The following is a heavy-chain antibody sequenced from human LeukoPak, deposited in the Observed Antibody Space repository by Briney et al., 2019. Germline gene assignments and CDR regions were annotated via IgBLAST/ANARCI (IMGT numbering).Heavy chain of an antibody. CDR1: GGTFSSYA. CDR3: AREAELGTYFDY. V-gene: IGHV1-69*13. CDR2: IIPIFGTA. D-gene: IGHD7-27*01. J-gene: IGHJ4*02. Sequence: ASVKVSCKASGGTFSSYAISWVRQAPGQGLEWMGGIIPIFGTANYAQKFQGRVTITADESTSTAYMELSSPRSEDTAVYYCAREAELGTYFDYWGQGTLVTVSS.